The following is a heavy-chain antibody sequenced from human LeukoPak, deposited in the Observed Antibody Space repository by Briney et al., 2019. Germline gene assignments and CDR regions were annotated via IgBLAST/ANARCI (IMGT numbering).Heavy chain of an antibody. J-gene: IGHJ4*02. V-gene: IGHV4-38-2*01. Sequence: NPSETLSLTCAVSGYSISSGYYWGWIRQPPGKGLEWIGSIYHSGSTYYNPSLKSRVTISVDTSKNQFSLKLSSVTAADTAVYYCARNYDILTGYDYWGQGTLVTVSS. D-gene: IGHD3-9*01. CDR3: ARNYDILTGYDY. CDR2: IYHSGST. CDR1: GYSISSGYY.